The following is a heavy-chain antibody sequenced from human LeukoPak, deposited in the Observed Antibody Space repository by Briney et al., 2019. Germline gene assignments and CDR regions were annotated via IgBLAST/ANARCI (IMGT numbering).Heavy chain of an antibody. V-gene: IGHV4-30-4*01. CDR2: IYYSGST. CDR3: ARAGGSVVPPFDY. CDR1: GGSISSGDYY. D-gene: IGHD4-23*01. Sequence: TLSLXCTVSGGSISSGDYYWSWIRQPPGKGLEWIGYIYYSGSTYYNPSLKSRVTISVDTSKNQFSLKLSSVTAADTAVYYCARAGGSVVPPFDYWGQGTLVTVSS. J-gene: IGHJ4*02.